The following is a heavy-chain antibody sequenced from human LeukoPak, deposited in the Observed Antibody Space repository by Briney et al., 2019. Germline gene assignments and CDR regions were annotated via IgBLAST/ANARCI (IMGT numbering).Heavy chain of an antibody. V-gene: IGHV4-59*01. CDR1: GGSISSYY. Sequence: PSVTLSLTCTVSGGSISSYYWSWIRQPPGKGLEWIGYIYYSGSTNYNPSLKSRVTISVDTSKNQFSLKLSSVTAADTAVYYCARRGYSFGYAFDIWGQGTMVTVSS. CDR2: IYYSGST. D-gene: IGHD5-18*01. CDR3: ARRGYSFGYAFDI. J-gene: IGHJ3*02.